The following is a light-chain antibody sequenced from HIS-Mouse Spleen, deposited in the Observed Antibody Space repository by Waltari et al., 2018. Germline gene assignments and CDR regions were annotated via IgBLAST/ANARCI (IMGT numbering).Light chain of an antibody. CDR3: CSYAGSSTWV. CDR1: SSDVGSYNL. J-gene: IGLJ3*02. CDR2: EGS. Sequence: QSALTQPASVSGCPGQSITISCTGTSSDVGSYNLVSWYQQHPGKAPKLMIYEGSKRPSGVSNRLSGSKSGNTAYLTISGLQAEDEADYYCCSYAGSSTWVFGGGTKLTVL. V-gene: IGLV2-23*01.